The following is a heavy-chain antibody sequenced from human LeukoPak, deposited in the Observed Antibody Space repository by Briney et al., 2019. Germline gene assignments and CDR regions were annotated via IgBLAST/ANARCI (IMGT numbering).Heavy chain of an antibody. CDR1: GYTFTGYY. V-gene: IGHV1-18*04. CDR3: ARDINVHTVMVPQV. J-gene: IGHJ4*02. D-gene: IGHD5-18*01. Sequence: ASVKVSCKASGYTFTGYYMHWVRQAPGQGLEWMGWISTYNGNTNYAQKFQDRVTMTTDTSTNTAYMELRSLRSDDTAVYYCARDINVHTVMVPQVWGQGTLVTVSS. CDR2: ISTYNGNT.